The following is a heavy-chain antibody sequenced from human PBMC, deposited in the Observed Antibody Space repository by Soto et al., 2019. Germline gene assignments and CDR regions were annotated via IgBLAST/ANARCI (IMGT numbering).Heavy chain of an antibody. CDR3: ARTTAVPNTLRSRYFVDY. Sequence: QVQLQESGPGLLKPSETLSLPCSVSGGSVSNKTYYWSWIRQPPGQRLEWIGYVYYSGTTNYNPSLNSRVTISVDLSKNQVSLRLSSVTTADTALYYCARTTAVPNTLRSRYFVDYWGQGTLVTVSS. CDR2: VYYSGTT. CDR1: GGSVSNKTYY. J-gene: IGHJ4*02. V-gene: IGHV4-61*01. D-gene: IGHD4-17*01.